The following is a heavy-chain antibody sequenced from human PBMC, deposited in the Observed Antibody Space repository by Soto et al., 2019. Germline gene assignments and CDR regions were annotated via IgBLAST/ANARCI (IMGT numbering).Heavy chain of an antibody. CDR2: IYPGDPDT. CDR3: ARLARIVATRYYYYGMDV. V-gene: IGHV5-51*01. Sequence: PGESLKISCKGSGYSFTSYWIGWVRQMPGKGLEWMGIIYPGDPDTTYSPSFQGEVTISADKSISTPSLQWSSLKVSDTAMYYCARLARIVATRYYYYGMDVWGQGTTVTVSS. J-gene: IGHJ6*02. CDR1: GYSFTSYW. D-gene: IGHD5-12*01.